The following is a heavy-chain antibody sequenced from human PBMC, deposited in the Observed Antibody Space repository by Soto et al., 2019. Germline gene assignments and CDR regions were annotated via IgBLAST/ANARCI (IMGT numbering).Heavy chain of an antibody. CDR1: GGSVSSGSYY. CDR3: ARVYYDFWSGYYGNWFDP. V-gene: IGHV4-61*01. J-gene: IGHJ5*02. D-gene: IGHD3-3*01. Sequence: QVQLQESGPGLVKPSETLSLTCTVSGGSVSSGSYYWSWIRQPPGKGLEWIGYIYYSGSTNYNPSLKSRVTISVDTSKNQFSLKLSSVTAADTAVYYCARVYYDFWSGYYGNWFDPWGQGTLDTVSS. CDR2: IYYSGST.